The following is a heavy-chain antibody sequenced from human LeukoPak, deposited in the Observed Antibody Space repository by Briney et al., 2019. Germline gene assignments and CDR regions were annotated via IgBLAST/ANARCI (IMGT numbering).Heavy chain of an antibody. D-gene: IGHD1-26*01. CDR3: ARVSIVGATTGFDY. Sequence: GGSLRLSCAASGFTFSSYSMNWVRQAPGKGLEWVSSISGSSTYIYYADSLKGRFTISRDNAKNSLYLQMNSLRAEDTAVYYCARVSIVGATTGFDYWGQGTLVTVSS. CDR2: ISGSSTYI. J-gene: IGHJ4*02. CDR1: GFTFSSYS. V-gene: IGHV3-21*01.